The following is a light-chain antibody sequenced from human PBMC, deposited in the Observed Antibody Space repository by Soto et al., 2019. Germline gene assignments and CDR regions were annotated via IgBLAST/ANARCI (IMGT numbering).Light chain of an antibody. Sequence: QITQSPSPLSGSVGDRVTITCRASQTISSWLAWYQQKPGKAPKLLIYKASTLKSGVPSRFSGSGSGTEFTLTISCLQPDDFATYYCQHYNSYSEAFGQGTMVDI. J-gene: IGKJ1*01. CDR1: QTISSW. CDR3: QHYNSYSEA. V-gene: IGKV1-5*03. CDR2: KAS.